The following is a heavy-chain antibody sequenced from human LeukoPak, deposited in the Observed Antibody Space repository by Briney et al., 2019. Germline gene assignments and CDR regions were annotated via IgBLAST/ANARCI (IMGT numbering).Heavy chain of an antibody. Sequence: PGGSLRLSCAASGFTFSDYFMSWIRQAPGKGLEWVSHISSSGTIYYADSVKGRATISRDNAKNSLYLQMNSLRVEDTALYYCARKGLGGELGGFDSWGQGTLVTVSS. CDR3: ARKGLGGELGGFDS. D-gene: IGHD1-26*01. CDR1: GFTFSDYF. V-gene: IGHV3-11*01. CDR2: ISSSGTI. J-gene: IGHJ4*02.